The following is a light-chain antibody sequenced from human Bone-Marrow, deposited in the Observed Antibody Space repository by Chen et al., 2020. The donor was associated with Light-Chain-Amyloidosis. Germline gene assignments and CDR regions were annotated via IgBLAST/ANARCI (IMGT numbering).Light chain of an antibody. CDR3: HSRDSSGDHYV. CDR2: YDS. Sequence: SYVLTQPPSVSVAPGKTARITCGGNHIGSKTVHWYQQKPGQAPVLVIYYDSDRPSGIPERFSGSSSGNTASLTITGAQAEDEADYYCHSRDSSGDHYVFGTGTKVTVL. V-gene: IGLV3-21*01. J-gene: IGLJ1*01. CDR1: HIGSKT.